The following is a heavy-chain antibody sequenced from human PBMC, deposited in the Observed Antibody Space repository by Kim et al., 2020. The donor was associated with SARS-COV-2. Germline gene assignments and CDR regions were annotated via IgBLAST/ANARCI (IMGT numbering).Heavy chain of an antibody. J-gene: IGHJ4*02. CDR3: ARDSSTLEGFGEKFEY. CDR1: GFTFSSYS. V-gene: IGHV3-48*02. Sequence: GGSLRLSCAASGFTFSSYSMNWVRQAPGKGLEWVSYISSSSSTIYYADSVKGRFTISRDNAKNSLYLQMNSLRDEDTAVYYCARDSSTLEGFGEKFEYWGQGTLVTVSS. D-gene: IGHD3-10*01. CDR2: ISSSSSTI.